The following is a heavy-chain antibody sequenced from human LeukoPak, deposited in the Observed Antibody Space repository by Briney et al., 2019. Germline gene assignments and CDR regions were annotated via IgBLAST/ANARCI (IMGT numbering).Heavy chain of an antibody. CDR1: GFTFSSYW. CDR2: IKQDGSEK. V-gene: IGHV3-7*04. D-gene: IGHD1-26*01. J-gene: IGHJ4*02. Sequence: GGSLRLSCAASGFTFSSYWMSWVRQAPGKGLVWVANIKQDGSEKFFVDSVKGRFTISRDSDKNSLCLQMNSLRAEDTAVYYCARAVGATHFDYWGQGTLVTVSS. CDR3: ARAVGATHFDY.